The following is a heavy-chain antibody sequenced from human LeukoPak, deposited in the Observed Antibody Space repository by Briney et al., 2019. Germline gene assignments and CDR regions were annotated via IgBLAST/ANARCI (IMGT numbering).Heavy chain of an antibody. V-gene: IGHV3-23*01. CDR3: ASPENHYGLGD. CDR2: ISGTGGST. CDR1: GFTFNNYA. J-gene: IGHJ1*01. D-gene: IGHD3-10*01. Sequence: HPGGSLRLSCVASGFTFNNYAMSWVRQAPGKGLDWVSTISGTGGSTYYGDSVKGRFTISRDNSKNTLYLQMNSLRAEDTAVYFFASPENHYGLGDRGQGTLVTVSS.